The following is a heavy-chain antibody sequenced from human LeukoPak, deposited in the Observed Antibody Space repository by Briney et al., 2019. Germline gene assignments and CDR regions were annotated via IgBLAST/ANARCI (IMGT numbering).Heavy chain of an antibody. V-gene: IGHV4-34*01. J-gene: IGHJ6*03. Sequence: SETLSLTCAVYGGSFSGYYWSWIRQPPGKGLEWIGEINHSGSTNYNPSLKSRVTISVDTSKNQFSLKLSSVPAADTAVYYCARAPAGTLLYYYYYMDVWGKGTTVTVSS. D-gene: IGHD6-19*01. CDR1: GGSFSGYY. CDR2: INHSGST. CDR3: ARAPAGTLLYYYYYMDV.